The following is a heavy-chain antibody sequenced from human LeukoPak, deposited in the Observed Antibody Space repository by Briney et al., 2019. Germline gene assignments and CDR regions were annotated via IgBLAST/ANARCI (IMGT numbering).Heavy chain of an antibody. V-gene: IGHV4-39*07. Sequence: SETLSLTCTVSGGSISSSSYHWDWIRQPPGKGLEWIGTIYYSGSTYYNPSLKSRVTISVDTSKNQFSLKLSSVTAADTAVYYCARETQYYYDSSGYVDYWGQGTLVTVSS. CDR2: IYYSGST. CDR1: GGSISSSSYH. J-gene: IGHJ4*02. D-gene: IGHD3-22*01. CDR3: ARETQYYYDSSGYVDY.